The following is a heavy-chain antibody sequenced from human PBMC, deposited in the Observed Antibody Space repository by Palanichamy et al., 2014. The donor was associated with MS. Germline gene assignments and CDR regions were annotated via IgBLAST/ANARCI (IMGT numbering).Heavy chain of an antibody. CDR2: IYYDGST. J-gene: IGHJ4*02. Sequence: QLQLQESGPGLVKPSETLSLTYSVSDDSISSRSYYWGWIRQPPGKGLEWIGSIYYDGSTYYNSSLKSRVTISVDTSKKQFSLKLTSVTAADTAVYYCARRGSGRPDSWGQGTLVTVSS. D-gene: IGHD1-14*01. V-gene: IGHV4-39*01. CDR3: ARRGSGRPDS. CDR1: DDSISSRSYY.